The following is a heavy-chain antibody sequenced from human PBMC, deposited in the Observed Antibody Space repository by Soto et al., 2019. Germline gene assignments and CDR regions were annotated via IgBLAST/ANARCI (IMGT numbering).Heavy chain of an antibody. D-gene: IGHD3-16*01. J-gene: IGHJ5*02. CDR3: ARSKATFGKNWFDP. CDR1: GFSISSYW. V-gene: IGHV3-74*01. Sequence: GRSLRLSCAASGFSISSYWMHWVRQAPGKGLVWVSRINSDESNTDYADSVKGRFTISRDNAKNTLYLQMNSLRAEDTALYYCARSKATFGKNWFDPWGQGTLVTVSS. CDR2: INSDESNT.